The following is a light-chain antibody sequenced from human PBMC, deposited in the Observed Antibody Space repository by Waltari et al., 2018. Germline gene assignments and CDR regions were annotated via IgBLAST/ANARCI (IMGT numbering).Light chain of an antibody. CDR1: PSISNY. CDR2: AAS. CDR3: QQAYHT. V-gene: IGKV1-39*01. J-gene: IGKJ3*01. Sequence: DMEMTQSPSSLSASVGDRVTITCRASPSISNYITWYQQQPGKAPKLLIHAASSLQSGVPTRISGSGAGTEFTLTIDSRELEDVATYYCQQAYHTFGPGTRVDIK.